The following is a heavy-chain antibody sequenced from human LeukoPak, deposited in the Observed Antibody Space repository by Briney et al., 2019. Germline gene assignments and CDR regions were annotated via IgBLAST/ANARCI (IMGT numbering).Heavy chain of an antibody. Sequence: PGGSLRLSCAASGFTFNRYWMHWLRQAPGKGLVWVSRINSDGNNAIYADSVKGRFPISRDNPKNTLYLQINSLRAEDTAVYYCARAYYDSSGRYFDYWGQGTLVTVSS. V-gene: IGHV3-74*01. J-gene: IGHJ4*02. CDR2: INSDGNNA. D-gene: IGHD3-22*01. CDR1: GFTFNRYW. CDR3: ARAYYDSSGRYFDY.